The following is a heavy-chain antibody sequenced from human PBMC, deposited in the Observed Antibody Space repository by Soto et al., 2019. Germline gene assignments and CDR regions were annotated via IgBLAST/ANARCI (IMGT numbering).Heavy chain of an antibody. J-gene: IGHJ6*02. V-gene: IGHV1-46*01. CDR3: ARDPTIFGVAGQYYYGMDV. CDR1: GYTFTSYY. CDR2: INPSGGST. D-gene: IGHD3-3*01. Sequence: GPSVKVSCKASGYTFTSYYMHWVRQAPGQGLEWMGIINPSGGSTSYAQKFQGRVTMTRDTSTSTVYMELSSLRSEDTAVYYCARDPTIFGVAGQYYYGMDVWGQGTTVTVSS.